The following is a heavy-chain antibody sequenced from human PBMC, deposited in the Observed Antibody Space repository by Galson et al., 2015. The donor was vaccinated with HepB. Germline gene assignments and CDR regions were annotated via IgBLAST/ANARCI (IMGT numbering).Heavy chain of an antibody. CDR3: AREGGSGSYYLQGYFDL. D-gene: IGHD3-10*01. Sequence: SVKVSCKASGYTFTSYGTSWVRQAPGQGLEWMGWISAYNGNTNYAQKLQGRVTMTTDTSTSTAYMELRSLRSDDTAVYYCAREGGSGSYYLQGYFDLWGRGTLVTVSS. J-gene: IGHJ2*01. CDR1: GYTFTSYG. CDR2: ISAYNGNT. V-gene: IGHV1-18*01.